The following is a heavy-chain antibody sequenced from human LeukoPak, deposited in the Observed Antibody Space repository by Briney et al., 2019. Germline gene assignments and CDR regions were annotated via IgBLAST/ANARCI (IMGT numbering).Heavy chain of an antibody. CDR1: GGSFSGYY. D-gene: IGHD3-10*02. V-gene: IGHV4-34*01. CDR3: ARYLRSSGRGFDY. J-gene: IGHJ4*02. CDR2: INHSGST. Sequence: SETLSLTCAVYGGSFSGYYWSWIRQPPGKGLEWIGEINHSGSTNYNPSLMSRVTISVDTSKNQFSLKLTSVTAADTAVYYCARYLRSSGRGFDYWGQGTLVTVSS.